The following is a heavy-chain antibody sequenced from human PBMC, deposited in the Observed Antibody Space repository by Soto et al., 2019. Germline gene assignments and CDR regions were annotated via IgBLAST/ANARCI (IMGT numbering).Heavy chain of an antibody. CDR2: ISGSGGST. V-gene: IGHV3-23*01. CDR1: GFTFSSYA. CDR3: AKENGYSSSWFEFDY. Sequence: EVQLLESGGGLVQPGGSLRLSCSASGFTFSSYAMSWVRQAPGKGVEWVSAISGSGGSTYYADSVKGRFTISRDNSKNTLYLQMNSLRAEDTDVYYCAKENGYSSSWFEFDYWGQGTLVTVSS. D-gene: IGHD6-13*01. J-gene: IGHJ4*02.